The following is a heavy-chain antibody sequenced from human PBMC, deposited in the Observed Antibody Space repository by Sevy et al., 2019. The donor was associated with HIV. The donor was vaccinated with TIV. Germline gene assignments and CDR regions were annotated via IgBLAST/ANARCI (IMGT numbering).Heavy chain of an antibody. CDR2: INQDGTET. CDR3: GVQEYASKPVDFDY. D-gene: IGHD6-6*01. V-gene: IGHV3-7*01. Sequence: GGSLRLSCAASGFIYSNYWMSWVRQAPGKGPEWVANINQDGTETDYVDSVKGRFTISRDNTKNTLYLLMNSLRAEDTALYYCGVQEYASKPVDFDYWGRGTLVTVSS. CDR1: GFIYSNYW. J-gene: IGHJ4*02.